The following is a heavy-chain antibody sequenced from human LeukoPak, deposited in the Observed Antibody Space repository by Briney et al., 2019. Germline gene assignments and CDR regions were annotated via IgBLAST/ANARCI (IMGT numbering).Heavy chain of an antibody. D-gene: IGHD6-6*01. CDR2: ISGSGGST. CDR3: AKDLDPHSSSKLDLDY. V-gene: IGHV3-23*01. Sequence: PGGSLTLSCAASGFTFSSYDVSWVRHARGKGREWVSAISGSGGSTYYADCVEGRYNISRENTKHTLYLQMHRLRAEDTAVYYCAKDLDPHSSSKLDLDYWGQGTLVTVSS. J-gene: IGHJ4*02. CDR1: GFTFSSYD.